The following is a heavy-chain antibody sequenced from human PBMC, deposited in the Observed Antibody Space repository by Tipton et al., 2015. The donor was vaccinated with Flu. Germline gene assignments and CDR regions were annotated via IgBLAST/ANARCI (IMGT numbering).Heavy chain of an antibody. CDR2: VSRSGST. V-gene: IGHV4-38-2*02. D-gene: IGHD4-11*01. CDR1: GNSISSDYH. CDR3: ARRDYSNYVSDPKSWFDP. Sequence: TLSLTCTVSGNSISSDYHWGWVRQFPGKGLEWIGTVSRSGSTIYNPSLSSRVTISIDRSKNQFSLNLKSVTAADMAVYYCARRDYSNYVSDPKSWFDPWGQGTLVAVSS. J-gene: IGHJ5*02.